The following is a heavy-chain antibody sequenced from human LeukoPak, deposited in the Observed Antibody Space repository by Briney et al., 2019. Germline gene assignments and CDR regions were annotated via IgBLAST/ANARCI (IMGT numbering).Heavy chain of an antibody. V-gene: IGHV1-69*04. J-gene: IGHJ5*02. D-gene: IGHD3-10*01. CDR2: IIPILGIA. CDR1: GGTFSSYA. Sequence: ASVKVSCKASGGTFSSYAISWVRQAPGQGLEWIGRIIPILGIANYAQKFQGRVTITADKSTSTAYMELSSLRSEDTAVYYCAREGLHGAHWFDPWGQGTLVTVSS. CDR3: AREGLHGAHWFDP.